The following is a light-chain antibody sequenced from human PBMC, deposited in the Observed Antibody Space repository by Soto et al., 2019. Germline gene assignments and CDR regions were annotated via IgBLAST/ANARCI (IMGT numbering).Light chain of an antibody. J-gene: IGLJ3*02. CDR3: ATWDDSLNGWV. V-gene: IGLV1-44*01. Sequence: QSVLTQSPSASGTPGQRVTISCSGSSSNIGRNTVNWYQQLPRTAPKLLIYTNNQRPSGVPDRFSGSKSGTSASLAISGLQSEDEADYYCATWDDSLNGWVFGGGTKLTVL. CDR2: TNN. CDR1: SSNIGRNT.